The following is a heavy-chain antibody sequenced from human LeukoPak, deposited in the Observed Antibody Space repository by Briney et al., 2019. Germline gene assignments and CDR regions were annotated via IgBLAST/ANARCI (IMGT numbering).Heavy chain of an antibody. D-gene: IGHD3-10*01. CDR1: GFTFDDST. V-gene: IGHV3-43*01. J-gene: IGHJ6*02. CDR2: ITRDVRST. CDR3: GSGSNYGMDV. Sequence: PGGSRRLSCAASGFTFDDSTMHWVRQVPGKGLEWVSLITRDVRSTFYADSVKGRFTISRDNIKKTLYLQMNSLRTEDTALYYCGSGSNYGMDVWGQGTTVTVSS.